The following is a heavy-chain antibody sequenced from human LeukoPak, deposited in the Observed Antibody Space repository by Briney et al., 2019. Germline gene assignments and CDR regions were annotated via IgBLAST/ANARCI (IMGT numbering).Heavy chain of an antibody. J-gene: IGHJ4*02. V-gene: IGHV4-34*01. CDR1: GGSFSGYY. Sequence: PSETLSLTCAVYGGSFSGYYWSWIRQPPGKGLEWIGEINHSGSTNYNPSLKSRVTISVDTSKNQFSLKLSSVTAADTAVYYCASFGVAIDYWGQGTLVTVSS. D-gene: IGHD3-3*01. CDR3: ASFGVAIDY. CDR2: INHSGST.